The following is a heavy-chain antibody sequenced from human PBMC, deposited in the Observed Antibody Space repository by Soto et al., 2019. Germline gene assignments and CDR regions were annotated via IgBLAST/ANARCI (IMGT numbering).Heavy chain of an antibody. CDR1: GFTFRNYG. V-gene: IGHV3-48*01. D-gene: IGHD3-22*01. CDR2: IGIGSSTK. J-gene: IGHJ3*01. Sequence: GGSLRLSCAASGFTFRNYGMNWVRQAPGKGLEWVSYIGIGSSTKYYADSVKGRFTISRDNAKNSLYLQMNSLRAEDTAVYYCARDQLYYNDISGRPLNAFDVWGQGTIVTVSS. CDR3: ARDQLYYNDISGRPLNAFDV.